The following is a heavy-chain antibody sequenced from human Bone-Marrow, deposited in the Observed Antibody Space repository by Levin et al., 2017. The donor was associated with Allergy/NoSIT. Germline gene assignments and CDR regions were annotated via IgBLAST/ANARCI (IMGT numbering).Heavy chain of an antibody. Sequence: ASVKVSCKASGYTFTSYDINWVRQATGQGLEWMGWMNPNSGNTGYAQKFQGRVTMTRNTSISTAYMELSSLRSEDTAVYYCARGISSPSHHYVWGSYRNYDYDGMDVWGQGTTVTVSS. J-gene: IGHJ6*02. CDR3: ARGISSPSHHYVWGSYRNYDYDGMDV. CDR1: GYTFTSYD. V-gene: IGHV1-8*01. D-gene: IGHD3-16*02. CDR2: MNPNSGNT.